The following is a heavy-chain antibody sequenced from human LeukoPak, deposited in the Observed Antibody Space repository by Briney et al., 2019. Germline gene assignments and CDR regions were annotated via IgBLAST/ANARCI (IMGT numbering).Heavy chain of an antibody. D-gene: IGHD3-10*01. CDR3: AKTAYYYGSNKNWFDP. CDR2: ITGSGNRT. J-gene: IGHJ5*02. Sequence: GGSLRLSCAASGFTFSSYAMSWVRQAPRKGLEWVSSITGSGNRTYYADSVKGRFTISRDNSKNTLYLQMNSLRAEDTSVYYCAKTAYYYGSNKNWFDPWGQGTLVTVSS. V-gene: IGHV3-23*01. CDR1: GFTFSSYA.